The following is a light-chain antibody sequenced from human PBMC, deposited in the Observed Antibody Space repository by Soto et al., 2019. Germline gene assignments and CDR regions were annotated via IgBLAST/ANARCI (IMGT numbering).Light chain of an antibody. CDR3: SSYTSSSTPVV. Sequence: QSVLTQPASVSGSPGQSITISCTGTSSDVGGYNYVSWYQQHPGKAPKLMIYDVSNRPSGVSNRFSGSKSGNTASLTISGLQAEDEADHYCSSYTSSSTPVVFGGGTKLTVL. CDR1: SSDVGGYNY. J-gene: IGLJ2*01. V-gene: IGLV2-14*01. CDR2: DVS.